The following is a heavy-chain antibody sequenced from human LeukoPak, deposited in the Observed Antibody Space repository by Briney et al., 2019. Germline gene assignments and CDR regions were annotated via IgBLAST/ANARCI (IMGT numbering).Heavy chain of an antibody. CDR3: ARVVVVAATRGTWYFDL. D-gene: IGHD2-15*01. CDR1: NVSISNYY. CDR2: ISNSGST. Sequence: KPSETLSLTCTVSNVSISNYYWSWIRQPPGKGLECIGYISNSGSTNYNPSLKSQVTILVDTSKNQFFLKLSSVTAADTAVYYCARVVVVAATRGTWYFDLWGRGTLVTVSS. J-gene: IGHJ2*01. V-gene: IGHV4-59*08.